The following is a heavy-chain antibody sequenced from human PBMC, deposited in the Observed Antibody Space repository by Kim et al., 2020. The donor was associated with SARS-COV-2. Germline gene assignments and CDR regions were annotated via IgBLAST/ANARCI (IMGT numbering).Heavy chain of an antibody. J-gene: IGHJ6*02. CDR3: ARKLAHMDV. V-gene: IGHV1-2*06. CDR1: GYTLTGYH. D-gene: IGHD6-6*01. Sequence: ASVKVSCKASGYTLTGYHIQWVRQAPGKGLEWMGRINPNNGGPIYAQNFQGRVTMTRDTSISTAYMELSSLTSDDTAVYYCARKLAHMDVWGQGTTVTVSS. CDR2: INPNNGGP.